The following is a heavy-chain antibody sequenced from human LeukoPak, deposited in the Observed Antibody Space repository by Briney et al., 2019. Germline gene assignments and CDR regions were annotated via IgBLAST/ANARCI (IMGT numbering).Heavy chain of an antibody. CDR3: AKEGDGYH. Sequence: GGSLRLSCAASGFTFSSYEMHWVRQAPGKGLEWVSLIRWDGGSTYYADSVKGRFTISRDNSKNSLYLQMNSLRTEDTALYYCAKEGDGYHWGQGTMVTVSS. CDR1: GFTFSSYE. J-gene: IGHJ3*01. CDR2: IRWDGGST. D-gene: IGHD5-24*01. V-gene: IGHV3-43*02.